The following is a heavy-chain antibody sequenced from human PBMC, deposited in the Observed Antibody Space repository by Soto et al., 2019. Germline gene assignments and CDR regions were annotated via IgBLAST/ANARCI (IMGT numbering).Heavy chain of an antibody. D-gene: IGHD2-2*02. V-gene: IGHV3-74*01. J-gene: IGHJ6*02. CDR2: INSDGSST. CDR1: GFTFSSYW. CDR3: ARGHCSSTSCYTSYYYYGMDV. Sequence: GGSLRLSCAASGFTFSSYWMHWVRQAPGKGLVWVSRINSDGSSTSYADSVKGRFTISRDNAKNTLYLQMNSLRAEDTAVYYCARGHCSSTSCYTSYYYYGMDVWGQGTTVTVSS.